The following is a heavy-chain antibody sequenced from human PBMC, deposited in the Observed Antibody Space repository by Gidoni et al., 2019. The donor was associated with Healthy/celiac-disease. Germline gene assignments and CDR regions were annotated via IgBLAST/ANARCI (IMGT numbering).Heavy chain of an antibody. Sequence: EVQLVESGGGLVQPGGSLSLSGSASGFTFSSFWMSWVRQAPGKGLEWVANIKQDGSEKYYVDSVKGRFTISRDNAKNSLYLQMNSLRAEDTAVYYCASSGWSRSWGQGTLVTVSS. J-gene: IGHJ5*02. V-gene: IGHV3-7*01. CDR3: ASSGWSRS. D-gene: IGHD6-19*01. CDR1: GFTFSSFW. CDR2: IKQDGSEK.